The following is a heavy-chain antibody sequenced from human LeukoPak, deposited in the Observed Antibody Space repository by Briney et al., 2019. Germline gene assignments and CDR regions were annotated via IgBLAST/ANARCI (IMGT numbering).Heavy chain of an antibody. CDR3: AGGAVTGLQGWFDP. CDR1: GGSISSYY. Sequence: SETLSLTCTVSGGSISSYYWTWIRQPPGKGLEWIGYVYYSGSTNYNPSLKSRVTISVDTSKNQFSLKLSSVTAADTAVYYCAGGAVTGLQGWFDPWGQGTLVTVSS. V-gene: IGHV4-59*01. CDR2: VYYSGST. J-gene: IGHJ5*02. D-gene: IGHD6-19*01.